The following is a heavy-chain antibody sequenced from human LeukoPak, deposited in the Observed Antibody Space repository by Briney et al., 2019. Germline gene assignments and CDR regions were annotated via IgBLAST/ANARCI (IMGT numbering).Heavy chain of an antibody. V-gene: IGHV4-38-2*02. CDR3: ARLGITGTIGY. Sequence: PSETLSLTCTVSGYSISSGYYWGWIRQPPGKGLEWIGSIYHSGSTYYNPSLKSRVTKSVDTSKNQFSLKLSSVTAADTAVYYCARLGITGTIGYWGQGTLVTVSS. D-gene: IGHD1-7*01. J-gene: IGHJ4*02. CDR1: GYSISSGYY. CDR2: IYHSGST.